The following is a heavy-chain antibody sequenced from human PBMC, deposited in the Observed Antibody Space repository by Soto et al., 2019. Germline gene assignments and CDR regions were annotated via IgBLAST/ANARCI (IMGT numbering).Heavy chain of an antibody. CDR1: GFTFSSCW. J-gene: IGHJ4*02. CDR2: ISSDGSST. V-gene: IGHV3-74*01. D-gene: IGHD6-19*01. Sequence: GGSLRLSCEASGFTFSSCWMHWVRQAPGKGLVWVSRISSDGSSTNYADSVKGRFTISRDNAKNMLYLQMKNLRAEDTAVYYCASLYSSAWARDYWGQGTLVTVSS. CDR3: ASLYSSAWARDY.